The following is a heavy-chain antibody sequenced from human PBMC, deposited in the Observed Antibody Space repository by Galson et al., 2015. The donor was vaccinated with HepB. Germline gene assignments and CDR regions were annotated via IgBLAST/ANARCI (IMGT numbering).Heavy chain of an antibody. Sequence: SVKVSCKVSGHSLTELSMHWVRQAPGKGLEWMGGFDPEDGETLYAQRFHGRITMTEDASRDTAYLELTSLRSEDTAVYYCATNAERRRGYGYGYDDYYYFYMDVWGKGTTVSVSS. J-gene: IGHJ6*03. CDR1: GHSLTELS. CDR2: FDPEDGET. V-gene: IGHV1-24*01. CDR3: ATNAERRRGYGYGYDDYYYFYMDV. D-gene: IGHD5-18*01.